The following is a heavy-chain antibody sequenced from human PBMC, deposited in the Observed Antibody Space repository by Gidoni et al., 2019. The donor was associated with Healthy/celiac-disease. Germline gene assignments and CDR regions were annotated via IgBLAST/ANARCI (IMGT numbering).Heavy chain of an antibody. Sequence: EVQLLESGGGLVQPGGSLRLSCAASGITFRSYAMSWVRQAPGKGLEWVSAISGSGGSTYYADSVKGRFTISRDNSKNTLYLQMNSLRAEDTAVYYCANVYSSSSAYYYYGMDVWGQGTTVTVSS. D-gene: IGHD6-13*01. CDR3: ANVYSSSSAYYYYGMDV. CDR1: GITFRSYA. CDR2: ISGSGGST. V-gene: IGHV3-23*01. J-gene: IGHJ6*02.